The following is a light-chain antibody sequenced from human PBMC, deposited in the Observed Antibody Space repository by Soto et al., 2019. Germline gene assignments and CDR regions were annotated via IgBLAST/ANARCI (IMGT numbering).Light chain of an antibody. CDR2: GAS. CDR3: KQYGSSPRFT. Sequence: EIVLTQSPGTLSLSPGERATLSCRASQSVSSSYLAWYQQKPGQAPRLLIYGASSRATGIPDRFSGSGSVKAFTHIISRLEPEDAAVYYCKQYGSSPRFTSRPATKVNIK. J-gene: IGKJ3*01. CDR1: QSVSSSY. V-gene: IGKV3-20*01.